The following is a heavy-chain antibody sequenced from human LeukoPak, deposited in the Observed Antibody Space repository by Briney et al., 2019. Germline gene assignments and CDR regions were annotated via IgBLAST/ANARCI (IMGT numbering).Heavy chain of an antibody. V-gene: IGHV3-7*01. CDR3: ARFYYDFWSGYQPLDY. J-gene: IGHJ4*02. Sequence: GGSLRLSCAASGFTFSSYWMSWVRQAPGKGLEWVANIKQDGSKKYYVDSVKGRFTISRDNAKNSLYLQMNSLRAEDTAVYYCARFYYDFWSGYQPLDYWGQGTLVTVSS. CDR2: IKQDGSKK. D-gene: IGHD3-3*01. CDR1: GFTFSSYW.